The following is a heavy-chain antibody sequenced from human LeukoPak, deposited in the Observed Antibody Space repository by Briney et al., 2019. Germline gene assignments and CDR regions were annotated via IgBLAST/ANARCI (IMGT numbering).Heavy chain of an antibody. Sequence: GGSLRLSCAASGFTVSDNYMSWVRQAPGKGLEWVSILYTGGSTYYADSVKGRFTNSRNNSKNTVYLQTNSLRAEDTAVYFCARVDYYDSSTSPYWGQGTLVTVSS. CDR1: GFTVSDNY. V-gene: IGHV3-53*01. J-gene: IGHJ4*02. CDR2: LYTGGST. D-gene: IGHD3-22*01. CDR3: ARVDYYDSSTSPY.